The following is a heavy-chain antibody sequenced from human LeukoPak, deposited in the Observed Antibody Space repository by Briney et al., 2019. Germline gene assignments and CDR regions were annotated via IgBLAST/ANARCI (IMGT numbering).Heavy chain of an antibody. CDR1: GGSISSYY. V-gene: IGHV4-59*12. CDR3: ARSRGKDISD. Sequence: SKTLSLTCTVSGGSISSYYWSWIRQPPGKGLEWIGYIYYSGNTNYNPSLKSRVTMSVDTSKNQFSLKLNSVTAADTAVYYCARSRGKDISDWGQGTLVTVSS. J-gene: IGHJ4*02. CDR2: IYYSGNT. D-gene: IGHD2-15*01.